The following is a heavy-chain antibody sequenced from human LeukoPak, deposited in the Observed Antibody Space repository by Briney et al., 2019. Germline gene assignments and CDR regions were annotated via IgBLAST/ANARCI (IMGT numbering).Heavy chain of an antibody. CDR2: IIPILGIA. Sequence: ASVKVSGKASGGTFSSYTISWVRQAPGQGLEWMGRIIPILGIANYAQKFQGRVTITADKSTSTAYMELSSLRSEDTAVYYCAREYYDSSGYVPFFDYWGQGTLVTVSS. CDR1: GGTFSSYT. CDR3: AREYYDSSGYVPFFDY. D-gene: IGHD3-22*01. V-gene: IGHV1-69*04. J-gene: IGHJ4*02.